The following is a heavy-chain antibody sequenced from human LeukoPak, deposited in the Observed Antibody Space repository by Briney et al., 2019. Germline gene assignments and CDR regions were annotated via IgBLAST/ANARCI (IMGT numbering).Heavy chain of an antibody. J-gene: IGHJ4*02. D-gene: IGHD1-26*01. Sequence: ASVKVSCKASGYTFTGYYVHWVRQAPGQGLEWMGWINPNSGGTNYAQKFQGRVTMTRDTSISTAYMELSRLRSDDTAVYYCAREVVPYIVGATIGAADDYWGQGTLVTVSS. CDR2: INPNSGGT. CDR3: AREVVPYIVGATIGAADDY. CDR1: GYTFTGYY. V-gene: IGHV1-2*02.